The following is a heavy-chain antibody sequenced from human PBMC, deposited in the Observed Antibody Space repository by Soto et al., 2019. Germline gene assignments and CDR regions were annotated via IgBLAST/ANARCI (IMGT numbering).Heavy chain of an antibody. CDR3: ATSNWFDP. Sequence: PSETLSLTCTVSGGSISSYYWSWIRQPPGKGLEWIAYSYDSGSTSYSPSLQSRVTMSVDTSKNQFSLKLSSVTAADTAVYYCATSNWFDPWGQGTLVTVSS. CDR2: SYDSGST. J-gene: IGHJ5*02. CDR1: GGSISSYY. V-gene: IGHV4-59*01.